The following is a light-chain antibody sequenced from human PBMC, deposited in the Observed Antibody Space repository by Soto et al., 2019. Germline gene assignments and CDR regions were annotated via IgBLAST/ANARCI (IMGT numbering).Light chain of an antibody. CDR2: DAS. Sequence: EKVMTQSPATLSVSPGERATLSCRASQSVSRNVAWYQQKPGQAPRLLIYDASTRATGIPARFSGSGSGADLTLTINSLQAEDFEVYYCQQYKSWTTFGQGTKV. J-gene: IGKJ1*01. CDR1: QSVSRN. V-gene: IGKV3-15*01. CDR3: QQYKSWTT.